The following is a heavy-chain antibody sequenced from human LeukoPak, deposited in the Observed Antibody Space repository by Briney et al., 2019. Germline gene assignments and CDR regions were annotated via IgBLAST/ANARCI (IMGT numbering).Heavy chain of an antibody. J-gene: IGHJ4*02. Sequence: GESLRLSCAASGFTFSSYCMHWVRQTPGKGLEWASRINSGGSTTSYAASVKGRFTFSSNNAKNSLHLQMSIPSADDPADYYCASEGDIGTGDYSIDNWGQGTLVTVSS. CDR2: INSGGSTT. CDR3: ASEGDIGTGDYSIDN. V-gene: IGHV3-74*01. CDR1: GFTFSSYC. D-gene: IGHD3-9*01.